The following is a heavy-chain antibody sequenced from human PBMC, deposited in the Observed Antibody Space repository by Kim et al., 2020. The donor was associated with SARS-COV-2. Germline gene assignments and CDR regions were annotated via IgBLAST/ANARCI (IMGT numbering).Heavy chain of an antibody. CDR3: AKDAVTYYYYYMDV. CDR1: GFTFGDYA. Sequence: GGSLRLSCAASGFTFGDYAMHWVRQAPGKGLEWVSGISWNSGSIGYADSVEGRFTISRDNAKNSLYLQMNSLRAEDTALYYCAKDAVTYYYYYMDVWGKGTTVTVSS. CDR2: ISWNSGSI. V-gene: IGHV3-9*01. J-gene: IGHJ6*03.